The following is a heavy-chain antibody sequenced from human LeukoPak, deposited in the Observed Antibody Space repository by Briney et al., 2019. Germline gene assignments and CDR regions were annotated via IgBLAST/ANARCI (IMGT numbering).Heavy chain of an antibody. CDR3: AREAAAASSNYYYYYMDV. J-gene: IGHJ6*03. CDR1: GYTFTGYY. CDR2: INPNSGGT. V-gene: IGHV1-2*02. Sequence: ASVKVSCKASGYTFTGYYMHWVRQAPGQGLEWMGWINPNSGGTNYAQKFQGRVTMTRDTSISTAYMELSRLRSDDTAVYYCAREAAAASSNYYYYYMDVWGKGTTVTVSS. D-gene: IGHD6-13*01.